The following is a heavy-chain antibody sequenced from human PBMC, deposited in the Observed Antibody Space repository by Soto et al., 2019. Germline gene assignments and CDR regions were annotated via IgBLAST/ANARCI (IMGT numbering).Heavy chain of an antibody. J-gene: IGHJ5*02. CDR1: GGSISSYY. Sequence: PSETLSLTCTVSGGSISSYYWSWIRQPPGKGLERIGYIYYSGSTNYNPSLKSRVTISVDTSKNQFSLKLSSVTAADTAVYYCARGGYCTNGVCYKNWFDPWGQGTPVTVSS. D-gene: IGHD2-8*01. CDR3: ARGGYCTNGVCYKNWFDP. CDR2: IYYSGST. V-gene: IGHV4-59*01.